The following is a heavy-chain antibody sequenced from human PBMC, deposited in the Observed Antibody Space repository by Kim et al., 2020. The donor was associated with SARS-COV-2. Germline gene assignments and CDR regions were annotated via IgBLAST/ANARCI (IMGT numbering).Heavy chain of an antibody. V-gene: IGHV1-2*06. D-gene: IGHD2-2*01. CDR2: INPNSGGT. Sequence: ASVKVSCKASGYTFTGYYMHWVRQAPGQGLEWMGRINPNSGGTNYAQKFQGRVTMTRDTSISTAYMELSRLRSDDTAVYYCASRHCSSTSCKAYGMDVWGQGTTVTVSS. J-gene: IGHJ6*02. CDR1: GYTFTGYY. CDR3: ASRHCSSTSCKAYGMDV.